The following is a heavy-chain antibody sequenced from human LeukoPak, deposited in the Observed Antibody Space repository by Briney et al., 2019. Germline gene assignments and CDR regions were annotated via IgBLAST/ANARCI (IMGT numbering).Heavy chain of an antibody. Sequence: KTSETLSLTCTVSGGSISSYYWSWIRQPPGKGLEWIGSIYHDGTTYYIPSLRGRVTISVDTSKNQFSLKLGSVTAADTAVYYCARTISYYDNSGNYRAEYFPHWGQGTLVTVSS. D-gene: IGHD3-22*01. CDR3: ARTISYYDNSGNYRAEYFPH. CDR2: IYHDGTT. V-gene: IGHV4-59*08. J-gene: IGHJ1*01. CDR1: GGSISSYY.